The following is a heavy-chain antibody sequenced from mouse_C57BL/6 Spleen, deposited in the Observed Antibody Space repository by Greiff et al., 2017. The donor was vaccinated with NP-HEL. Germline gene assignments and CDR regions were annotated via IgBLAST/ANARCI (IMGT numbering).Heavy chain of an antibody. CDR2: INPNNGGT. V-gene: IGHV1-18*01. J-gene: IGHJ3*01. CDR1: GYTFTDYN. Sequence: DVQLQESGPELVKPGASVKIPCKASGYTFTDYNMDWVKQSHGKSLEWIGDINPNNGGTIYNQKFKGKATLTVDKSSSTAYMELRSLTSEDTAVYYCARSRLRRFAYWGQGTLVTVSA. CDR3: ARSRLRRFAY. D-gene: IGHD2-4*01.